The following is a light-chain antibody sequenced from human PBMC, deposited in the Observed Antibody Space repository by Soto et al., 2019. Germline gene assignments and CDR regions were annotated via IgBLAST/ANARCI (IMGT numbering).Light chain of an antibody. V-gene: IGKV3-20*01. J-gene: IGKJ5*01. CDR3: QQYGSSSIT. CDR2: GAS. CDR1: QSVSSSY. Sequence: EIVLTQSPGTLPLSPGERATLSCRASQSVSSSYLAWYRQKPGQAPRLLIYGASSRATGIPDRFSGSGSGTDFTLTISRLEPEDFAVYYCQQYGSSSITFGQGTRLEIK.